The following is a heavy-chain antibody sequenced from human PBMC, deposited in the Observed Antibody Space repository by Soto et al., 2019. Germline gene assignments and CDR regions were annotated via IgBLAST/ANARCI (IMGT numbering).Heavy chain of an antibody. CDR2: INPSGGST. Sequence: QVQLVQSGAEVKKPGASVKVSCKASGYTFTSYYMHWVRQAPGQGLEWMGIINPSGGSTSYAQKWQGRVTMTRDTSTSTVYVERSSMRSEDTAVYYCARGRRGREQWLDDEDWFDPWGQGTLVTVSS. V-gene: IGHV1-46*04. J-gene: IGHJ5*02. CDR1: GYTFTSYY. CDR3: ARGRRGREQWLDDEDWFDP. D-gene: IGHD6-19*01.